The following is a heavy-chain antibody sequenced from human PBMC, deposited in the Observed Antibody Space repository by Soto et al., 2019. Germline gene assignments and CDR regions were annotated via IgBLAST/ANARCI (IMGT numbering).Heavy chain of an antibody. J-gene: IGHJ4*02. CDR1: GFRFSSYG. V-gene: IGHV3-30*03. CDR3: ARAIVYDILTGYPAPPDY. CDR2: ISGDGSNT. Sequence: GGSLRLSCRTSGFRFSSYGMHWVRQAPGKGPEWVAFISGDGSNTEYVDSVRGRFTVSRDNSRNTLFLQMDSLRPDDTAVYYCARAIVYDILTGYPAPPDYWGQGALVTVSS. D-gene: IGHD3-9*01.